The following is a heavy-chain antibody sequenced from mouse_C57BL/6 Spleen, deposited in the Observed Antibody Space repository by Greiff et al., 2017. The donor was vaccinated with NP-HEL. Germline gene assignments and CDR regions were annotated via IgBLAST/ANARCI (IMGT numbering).Heavy chain of an antibody. CDR1: GYTFTSYW. CDR2: IDPSDSYT. J-gene: IGHJ2*01. CDR3: ARAGGDSSGYFDY. D-gene: IGHD3-2*02. Sequence: QVQLQQPGAELVKPGASVKLSCKASGYTFTSYWMQWVKQRPGQGLEWIGEIDPSDSYTNYTQKFKGKATLTVDTSSSTAYMQLSSLTSEDSAVYYCARAGGDSSGYFDYWGQGTTLTVSS. V-gene: IGHV1-50*01.